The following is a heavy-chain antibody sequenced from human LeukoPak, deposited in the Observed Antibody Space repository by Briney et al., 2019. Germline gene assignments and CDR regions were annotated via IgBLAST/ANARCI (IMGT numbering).Heavy chain of an antibody. D-gene: IGHD3-10*01. CDR2: ISGSGSTI. CDR1: GFTFTNYE. Sequence: GGSLRLSCAASGFTFTNYEMNWVRQAPGKGLEWISYISGSGSTIYYADSVKGRFTISRDNAKNSLYLQMNSLRAEDTAVYYCARGGYSGSRAADMTWGQGTLVTVSS. V-gene: IGHV3-48*03. J-gene: IGHJ5*02. CDR3: ARGGYSGSRAADMT.